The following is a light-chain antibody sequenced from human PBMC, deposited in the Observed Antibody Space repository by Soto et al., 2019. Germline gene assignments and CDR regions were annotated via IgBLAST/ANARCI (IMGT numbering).Light chain of an antibody. V-gene: IGKV3-11*01. CDR3: QQRSTWPLT. J-gene: IGKJ4*01. Sequence: EIVLTQSPATLSLSPGDRATLSCRASQSIGIYLAWYQQTPGLSPRLLIYEASNRATGVPAKFSGTGSGTDFTLTISSLESEDFGIYYCQQRSTWPLTFGGGTRVEI. CDR1: QSIGIY. CDR2: EAS.